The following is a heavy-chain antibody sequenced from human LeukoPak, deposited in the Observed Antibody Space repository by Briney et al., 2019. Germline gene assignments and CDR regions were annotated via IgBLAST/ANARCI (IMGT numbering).Heavy chain of an antibody. J-gene: IGHJ4*02. V-gene: IGHV4-30-4*01. Sequence: SETLSLTCTVSGVSISSGDYYWSWIRQPPGKGLEWIGYIYYSGSTYYNPSLKSRVTISVDTSKNQFSLKLSSVTAADTAVYYCARAKGTQLWLQVFDYWGQGTLVTVSS. CDR1: GVSISSGDYY. CDR3: ARAKGTQLWLQVFDY. CDR2: IYYSGST. D-gene: IGHD5-18*01.